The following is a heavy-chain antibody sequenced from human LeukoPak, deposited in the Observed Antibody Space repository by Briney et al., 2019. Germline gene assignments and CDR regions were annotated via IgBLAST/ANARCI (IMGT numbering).Heavy chain of an antibody. D-gene: IGHD6-19*01. CDR2: IYYSGST. V-gene: IGHV4-59*01. Sequence: SETLSLTCTVSGGSISSYYWSWIRQPPGKGLEWIGYIYYSGSTNYNPSLKSRVTISVDTSKNQFSLKLSSVTAADTAVYYCARDLHSSGWYWLDPWGQGTLVTVSS. CDR1: GGSISSYY. CDR3: ARDLHSSGWYWLDP. J-gene: IGHJ5*02.